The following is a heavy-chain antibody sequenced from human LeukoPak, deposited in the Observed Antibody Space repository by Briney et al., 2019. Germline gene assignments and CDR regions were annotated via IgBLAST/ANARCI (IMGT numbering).Heavy chain of an antibody. CDR2: IYYSGST. V-gene: IGHV4-59*01. J-gene: IGHJ5*02. D-gene: IGHD6-13*01. CDR1: GGSISGYY. CDR3: ARGCSAGTPHNWFDL. Sequence: WETLALTCTVSGGSISGYYWSWIRQPPGKGLEWIGYIYYSGSTNHNPSLKSRVTISVDTSKNQFSLKLSSVTAADTAVYYCARGCSAGTPHNWFDLWGQGTLVPVSS.